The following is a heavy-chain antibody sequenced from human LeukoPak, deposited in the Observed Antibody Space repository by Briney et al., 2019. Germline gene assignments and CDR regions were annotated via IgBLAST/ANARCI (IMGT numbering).Heavy chain of an antibody. Sequence: ESGPTLVTSTQTLTLTCTFSGFSLSTTAVGVGWFRQPPGKALEWLALIYWNDNKRYSPSLENRLTITKDSSDNPVVFAMTNVDPVDTATYYCAHLSATYSNKFDYRGQGILVTVSS. V-gene: IGHV2-5*01. CDR2: IYWNDNK. J-gene: IGHJ4*02. D-gene: IGHD2-15*01. CDR3: AHLSATYSNKFDY. CDR1: GFSLSTTAVG.